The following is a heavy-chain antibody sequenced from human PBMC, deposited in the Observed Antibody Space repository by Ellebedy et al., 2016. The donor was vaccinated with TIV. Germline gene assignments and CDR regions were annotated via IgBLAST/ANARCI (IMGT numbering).Heavy chain of an antibody. CDR2: IKQDGSEK. CDR3: ASYLIRHSGYEFYYYYGMDV. V-gene: IGHV3-7*02. Sequence: GESLKISCAASGFTFSSYWMSWVRQAPGKGLEWVANIKQDGSEKYYVDSVKGRFTISRDNAKNSLYLQMNSLRAEDTAVYYCASYLIRHSGYEFYYYYGMDVWGQGTTVTVSS. CDR1: GFTFSSYW. D-gene: IGHD5-12*01. J-gene: IGHJ6*02.